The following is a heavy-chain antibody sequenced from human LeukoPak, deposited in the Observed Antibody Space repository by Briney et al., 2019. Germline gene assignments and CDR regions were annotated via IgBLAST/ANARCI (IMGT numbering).Heavy chain of an antibody. D-gene: IGHD6-13*01. CDR2: IRYDGSNK. Sequence: PGGSLRLSCAASGFTFSSYGMHWVRQAPGKGLEWVAFIRYDGSNKYYADSVKGRFTISRDNSKNTLYLQMNSLRAEDTAVYYCAKDLSSSWYYFDYWAREPWSPSPQ. CDR3: AKDLSSSWYYFDY. J-gene: IGHJ4*02. CDR1: GFTFSSYG. V-gene: IGHV3-30*02.